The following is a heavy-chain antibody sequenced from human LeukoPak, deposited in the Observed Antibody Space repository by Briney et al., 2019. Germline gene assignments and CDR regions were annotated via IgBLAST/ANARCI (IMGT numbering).Heavy chain of an antibody. CDR2: IIPILGIA. J-gene: IGHJ4*02. D-gene: IGHD3-10*01. CDR3: ARLPLFEELLLFDY. V-gene: IGHV1-69*04. Sequence: SVKVSCKASGGTFSSYAISWVRQAPGQGFEWMGRIIPILGIANYAQKFQGRVTITADKSTSTAYMELSSLRSEDTAVYYCARLPLFEELLLFDYWGQGTLVTVSS. CDR1: GGTFSSYA.